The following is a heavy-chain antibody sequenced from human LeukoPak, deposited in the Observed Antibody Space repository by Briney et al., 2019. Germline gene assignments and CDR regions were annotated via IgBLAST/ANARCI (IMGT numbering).Heavy chain of an antibody. J-gene: IGHJ3*02. CDR1: GFTVSSNY. CDR3: ATAKTTVTTIDAFDI. D-gene: IGHD4-17*01. Sequence: GGSLRLSCAASGFTVSSNYMSWVRQAPGKGLEWVSVIYSGGSTYYADSVKGRFTISRDNSKNTLYLQMDSLRAEDTAVYYCATAKTTVTTIDAFDIWGQGTMVTVSS. V-gene: IGHV3-53*01. CDR2: IYSGGST.